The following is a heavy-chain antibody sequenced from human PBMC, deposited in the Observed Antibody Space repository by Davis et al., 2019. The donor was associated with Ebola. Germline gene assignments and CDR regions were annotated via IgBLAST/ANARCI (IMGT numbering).Heavy chain of an antibody. V-gene: IGHV4-59*08. CDR1: GGSIRSFY. D-gene: IGHD3-16*01. CDR2: IYYSGGT. Sequence: MPSETLSLTCTVSGGSIRSFYWSWIRQSPGKGLEWIGFIYYSGGTDYNPSLKSRATISVDTSKNQFSLMLTSVTAADTAVYYCARLGFLGGQFDFWGQGTLVTVSS. CDR3: ARLGFLGGQFDF. J-gene: IGHJ4*02.